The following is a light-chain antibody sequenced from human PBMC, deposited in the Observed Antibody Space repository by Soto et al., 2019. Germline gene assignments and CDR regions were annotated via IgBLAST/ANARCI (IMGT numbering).Light chain of an antibody. J-gene: IGKJ5*01. Sequence: DIQMTQSPSSLSASVGDRVTITCQASQAISNYLNWYQQKPGKAPKLLIYDESNLETGVPSRFNGSGSGTDLTFTISSLQPEDIATYYCQQFDNLPITFGQGTRLEIK. CDR1: QAISNY. CDR3: QQFDNLPIT. CDR2: DES. V-gene: IGKV1-33*01.